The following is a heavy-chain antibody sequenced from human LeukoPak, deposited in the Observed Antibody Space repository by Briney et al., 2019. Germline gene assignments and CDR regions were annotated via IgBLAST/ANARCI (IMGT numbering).Heavy chain of an antibody. V-gene: IGHV4-59*08. J-gene: IGHJ4*02. D-gene: IGHD3-22*01. CDR1: GGSISSYY. CDR2: IYYSGST. Sequence: PSETLSLTCTVSGGSISSYYWSWIRQPPGKGLEWIGYIYYSGSTNYNPSLKSRATISVDTSKNQFSLKLSSVTAADTAVYYCARLEVIRGSYYSDYWGQGTLVTVSS. CDR3: ARLEVIRGSYYSDY.